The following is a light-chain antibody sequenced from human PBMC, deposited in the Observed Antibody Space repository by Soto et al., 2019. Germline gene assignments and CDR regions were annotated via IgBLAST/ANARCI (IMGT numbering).Light chain of an antibody. CDR2: GAS. CDR1: ESIPQSC. V-gene: IGKV3-20*01. Sequence: EIVLTHSPASLSMSPGGRATLSCRASESIPQSCLAWYQQRPGQSPRLLIYGASNRAAGIPGSYSGSGSGTDFSLTISRLEPEDFAVYYCQQYASSPLTFGGGTKVDIK. J-gene: IGKJ4*01. CDR3: QQYASSPLT.